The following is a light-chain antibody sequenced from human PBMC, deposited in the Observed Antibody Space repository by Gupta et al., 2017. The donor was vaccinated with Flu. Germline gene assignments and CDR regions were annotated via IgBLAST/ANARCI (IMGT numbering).Light chain of an antibody. J-gene: IGKJ2*01. CDR2: GAS. V-gene: IGKV3-20*01. Sequence: GTLYLSPGERATRSCRARQSVRSSYLAWYQQKPGQAPRLLIYGASSRATGIPDRFSGSGSGTDFTLTISRLEPEDFAVYYCQQESSSLFTFGQGTKLEIK. CDR1: QSVRSSY. CDR3: QQESSSLFT.